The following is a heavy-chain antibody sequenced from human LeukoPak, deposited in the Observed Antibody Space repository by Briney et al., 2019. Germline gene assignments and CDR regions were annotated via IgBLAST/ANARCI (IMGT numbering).Heavy chain of an antibody. CDR2: ISSTGGTT. J-gene: IGHJ4*02. V-gene: IGHV3-23*01. CDR1: GITFSSYG. D-gene: IGHD3-22*01. CDR3: ARDTFDSFHDY. Sequence: GGSLRLSCAAPGITFSSYGMSWVRQAPGKGLEWVSSISSTGGTTYYADSVKGRFTISRDNSKNTLYLQMNSLRAEDTAVYYCARDTFDSFHDYWGQGTLVTVSS.